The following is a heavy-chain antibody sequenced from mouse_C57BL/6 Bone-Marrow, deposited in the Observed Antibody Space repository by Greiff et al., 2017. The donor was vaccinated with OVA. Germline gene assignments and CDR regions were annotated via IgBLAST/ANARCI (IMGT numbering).Heavy chain of an antibody. J-gene: IGHJ3*01. V-gene: IGHV5-6*01. D-gene: IGHD1-1*01. CDR1: GFTFSSYG. Sequence: EVQGVESGGDLVKPGGSLKLSCAASGFTFSSYGMSWVRQTPDKRLEWVATISSGGSYTYYPDSVKGRFTISRDNAKTTLYLQMSSLKSEDTAMYDCARQCYYYGSSSWFAYWGQGTLVTVSA. CDR3: ARQCYYYGSSSWFAY. CDR2: ISSGGSYT.